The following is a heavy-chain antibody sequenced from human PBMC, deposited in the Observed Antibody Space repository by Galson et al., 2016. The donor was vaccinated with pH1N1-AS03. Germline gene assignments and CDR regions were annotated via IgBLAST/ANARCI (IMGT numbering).Heavy chain of an antibody. CDR3: ARATAVGPPYFDY. V-gene: IGHV4-59*02. D-gene: IGHD6-13*01. Sequence: ETLSLTCTVSGGSVSSYSWNWIRQPPGKGLEWIGSIYSIGGTNYNPSLESRITISVETSKNQFSLKLRSVTAADTAVYYCARATAVGPPYFDYWGQGTVATVSS. CDR2: IYSIGGT. J-gene: IGHJ4*02. CDR1: GGSVSSYS.